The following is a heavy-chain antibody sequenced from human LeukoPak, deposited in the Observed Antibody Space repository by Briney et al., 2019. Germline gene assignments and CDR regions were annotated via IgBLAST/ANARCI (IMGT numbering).Heavy chain of an antibody. CDR2: IWYDGSNK. J-gene: IGHJ4*02. Sequence: PGGSLRLSCAASGFTFGSYGMHWVRQAPDKGLQWVAVIWYDGSNKYYADSVRGRFTVSRDNSKNTLYLQMNSLRAEDTAVYYCARDYISGWDPGYWGQGTLVTVSS. CDR1: GFTFGSYG. CDR3: ARDYISGWDPGY. V-gene: IGHV3-33*01. D-gene: IGHD6-19*01.